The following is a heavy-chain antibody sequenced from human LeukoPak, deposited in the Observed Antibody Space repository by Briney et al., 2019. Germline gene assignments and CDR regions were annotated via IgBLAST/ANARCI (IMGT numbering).Heavy chain of an antibody. CDR1: GGSISSGGYY. CDR3: AREAVIPMVKYSSSGFDY. Sequence: SETLSLTCTVSGGSISSGGYYWSWIRQHPGKGLEWIGYIYYSGSTNYNPSLKSRVTISVDTSKNQFSLKLSSVTAADTAVYYCAREAVIPMVKYSSSGFDYWGQGTLVTVSS. CDR2: IYYSGST. D-gene: IGHD6-6*01. J-gene: IGHJ4*02. V-gene: IGHV4-61*08.